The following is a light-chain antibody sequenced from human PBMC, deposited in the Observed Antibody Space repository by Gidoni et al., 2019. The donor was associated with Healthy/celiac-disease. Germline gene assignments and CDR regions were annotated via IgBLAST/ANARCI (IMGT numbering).Light chain of an antibody. CDR3: SSYTSSSTLCV. Sequence: QSALTQPAPVSGSPGQPITISCTGTSSDVGGYNYVSWYQQHPGKAPKLMIYDVSNRPSGVSNRFSGSKSGNTASLTISGLQAEDEADYYCSSYTSSSTLCVFGTGTKVTVL. V-gene: IGLV2-14*01. J-gene: IGLJ1*01. CDR2: DVS. CDR1: SSDVGGYNY.